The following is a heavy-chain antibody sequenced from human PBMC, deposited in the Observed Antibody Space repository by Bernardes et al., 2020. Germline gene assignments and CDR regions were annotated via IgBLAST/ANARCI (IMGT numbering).Heavy chain of an antibody. V-gene: IGHV3-74*01. CDR2: INSDGSST. Sequence: GGSLRLSCAASGFTFRSYWMHWVRQAPGKGLVWVSRINSDGSSTSYADSVKGRFTISRDNAKNTLYLQMNSLRAEDTAVYYCARDGSSGYYYHYYYYMDVWGKGTAVTVSS. D-gene: IGHD3-22*01. CDR3: ARDGSSGYYYHYYYYMDV. J-gene: IGHJ6*03. CDR1: GFTFRSYW.